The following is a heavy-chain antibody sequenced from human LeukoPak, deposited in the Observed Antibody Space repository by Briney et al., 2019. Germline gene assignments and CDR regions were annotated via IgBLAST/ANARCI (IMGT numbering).Heavy chain of an antibody. CDR2: LSGSGGST. CDR1: GFTFSSYG. V-gene: IGHV3-23*01. Sequence: GGTLRLSCAASGFTFSSYGMSWARQAPGEGLEWVSALSGSGGSTYYADSVKGRLTISRDNSKNTSYLIMNSLRAEDTAVYYGANRGGSIGRPELDPPRLDYWGQGTLATVSA. CDR3: ANRGGSIGRPELDPPRLDY. D-gene: IGHD3-10*01. J-gene: IGHJ4*02.